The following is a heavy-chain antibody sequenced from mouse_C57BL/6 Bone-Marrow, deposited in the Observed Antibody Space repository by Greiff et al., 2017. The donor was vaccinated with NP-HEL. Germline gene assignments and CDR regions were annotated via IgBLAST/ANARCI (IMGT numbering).Heavy chain of an antibody. CDR1: GFTFSDYG. D-gene: IGHD1-1*01. V-gene: IGHV5-17*01. J-gene: IGHJ1*03. CDR3: AREITTVVATRYFDV. Sequence: VKLMESGGGLVKPGGSLKLSCAASGFTFSDYGMHWVRQAPEKGLEWVAYISSGSSTLYSADTVKGRFTISRDNAKNTLFLQMTSLRSEDTAMYYCAREITTVVATRYFDVWGTGTTVTVSA. CDR2: ISSGSSTL.